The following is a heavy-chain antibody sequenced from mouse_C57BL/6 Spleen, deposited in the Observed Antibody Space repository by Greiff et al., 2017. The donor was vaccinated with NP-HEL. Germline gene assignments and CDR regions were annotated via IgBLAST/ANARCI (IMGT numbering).Heavy chain of an antibody. CDR3: ARLYFYYAMDY. V-gene: IGHV5-16*01. CDR2: INYDGSST. J-gene: IGHJ4*01. Sequence: EVKLVESEGGLVQPGSSMKLSCTASGFTFSDYYMAWVRQVPEKGLEWVANINYDGSSTYYLDSLKSRFIISRDNAKNILYLQMSSLKSEDTATYYCARLYFYYAMDYWGQGTSVTVSS. CDR1: GFTFSDYY. D-gene: IGHD2-1*01.